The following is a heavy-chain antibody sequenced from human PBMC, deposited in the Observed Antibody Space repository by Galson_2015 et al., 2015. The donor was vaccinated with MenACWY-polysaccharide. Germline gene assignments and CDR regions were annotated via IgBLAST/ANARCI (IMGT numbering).Heavy chain of an antibody. V-gene: IGHV4-61*01. D-gene: IGHD1-26*01. CDR1: GGSVSSGTYY. CDR3: AREPTIGGSFGWFDP. CDR2: MSYSGRG. J-gene: IGHJ5*02. Sequence: LSLTCIVSGGSVSSGTYYWSWLRQPPGKGLEWIGYMSYSGRGNYNPSLRSRVTVSLDTSKNQFFLRLASVTAADTAMYYCAREPTIGGSFGWFDPWGQGTLVTVSS.